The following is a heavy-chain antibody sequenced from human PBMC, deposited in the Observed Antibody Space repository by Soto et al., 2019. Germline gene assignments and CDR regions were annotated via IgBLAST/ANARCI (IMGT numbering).Heavy chain of an antibody. J-gene: IGHJ5*02. D-gene: IGHD3-3*01. V-gene: IGHV2-5*01. Sequence: SGPTLVNPTQTLTLTCTFSGFSLSTSGVGVGWIRQPPGKALEWLALIYWNDDKRYSPSLKSRLTITKDTSKNQVVLTMTNMDPVDTATYYCAHRRGYDFWSGSYFDPWGQGTLVTVSS. CDR3: AHRRGYDFWSGSYFDP. CDR2: IYWNDDK. CDR1: GFSLSTSGVG.